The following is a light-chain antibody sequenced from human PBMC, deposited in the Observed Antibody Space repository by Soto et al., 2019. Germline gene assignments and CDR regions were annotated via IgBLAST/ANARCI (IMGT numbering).Light chain of an antibody. CDR3: QQRSNWIT. V-gene: IGKV3-11*01. Sequence: EIVLTQSPATLSLSPGERATLSCMASQSVSNNYLAWYQQKPGQAPRLLIYDTSYRATGIPARFSGSGSGTDFTLTISSLEPEDFAVYYCQQRSNWITFGQGTRLET. CDR1: QSVSNNY. CDR2: DTS. J-gene: IGKJ5*01.